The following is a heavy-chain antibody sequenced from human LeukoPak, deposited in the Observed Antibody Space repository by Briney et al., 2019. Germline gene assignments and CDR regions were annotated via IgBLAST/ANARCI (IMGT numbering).Heavy chain of an antibody. J-gene: IGHJ4*02. V-gene: IGHV3-30*02. D-gene: IGHD6-19*01. CDR3: AKVGSSGWYADY. CDR2: IRYDGSNK. CDR1: GFTFSSYG. Sequence: PGGSLRLSCAASGFTFSSYGMHWVRQAPGKGLEWVAFIRYDGSNKYYADSVKGRFTISRDNSKNTLYLQMNSLRAEDTAVYYCAKVGSSGWYADYWGQGTLVTVSS.